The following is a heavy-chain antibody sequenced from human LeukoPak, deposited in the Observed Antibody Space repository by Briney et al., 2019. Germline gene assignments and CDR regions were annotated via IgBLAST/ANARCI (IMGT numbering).Heavy chain of an antibody. D-gene: IGHD5-12*01. CDR2: IIPIFGIA. CDR1: GGTFSSYA. V-gene: IGHV1-69*04. J-gene: IGHJ4*02. CDR3: ARDYSGYASDN. Sequence: GASVKVSCKASGGTFSSYAISWVRQAPGQGLEWMGRIIPIFGIANYAQKFQGRVTITADKSTSTAYMELSSLRSEDTAVYYCARDYSGYASDNWGQGTLVTVSS.